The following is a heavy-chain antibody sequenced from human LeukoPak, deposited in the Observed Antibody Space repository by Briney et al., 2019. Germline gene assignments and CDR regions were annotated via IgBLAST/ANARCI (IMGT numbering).Heavy chain of an antibody. D-gene: IGHD6-19*01. CDR3: ARDHTVDGLVFDY. J-gene: IGHJ4*02. V-gene: IGHV3-7*01. Sequence: GGSLRLSCAASGFTFSDLWMNWVRQAPGKGLEWVASIKQDGSEKYYVDSVKGRFSISWDNAKNSLHLQMNSLRAEYTAVYYCARDHTVDGLVFDYWGQGILVTVSS. CDR1: GFTFSDLW. CDR2: IKQDGSEK.